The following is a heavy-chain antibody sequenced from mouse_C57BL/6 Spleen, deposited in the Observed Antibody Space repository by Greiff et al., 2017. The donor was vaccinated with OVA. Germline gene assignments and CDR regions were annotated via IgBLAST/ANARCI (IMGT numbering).Heavy chain of an antibody. CDR1: GYAFSSSW. V-gene: IGHV1-82*01. CDR3: ARRNYGSSSFDY. D-gene: IGHD1-1*01. CDR2: IYPGDGDT. Sequence: QVQLQQSGPELVKPGASVKLSCKASGYAFSSSWMNWVKQRPGKGLEWIGRIYPGDGDTNYNGKFKGKATLTADKSSSTAYMQLSSLTSEDSAVYFCARRNYGSSSFDYWGQGTTLTVSS. J-gene: IGHJ2*01.